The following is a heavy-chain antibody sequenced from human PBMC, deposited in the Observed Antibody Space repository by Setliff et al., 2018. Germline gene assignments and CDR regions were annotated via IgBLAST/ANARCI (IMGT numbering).Heavy chain of an antibody. CDR3: ARGPGPGSYYFGSLLGPQTNAFDI. D-gene: IGHD3-10*01. J-gene: IGHJ3*02. V-gene: IGHV6-1*01. CDR1: GDSVSSNSAA. CDR2: TYYRSKWYD. Sequence: PSQTLSLTCAISGDSVSSNSAAWNWIRQSPSRGLEWLGRTYYRSKWYDDYAVSVKSRITINPDTSKNQFSLKLSSVTAADTAVYYCARGPGPGSYYFGSLLGPQTNAFDIWGQGTMVTVSS.